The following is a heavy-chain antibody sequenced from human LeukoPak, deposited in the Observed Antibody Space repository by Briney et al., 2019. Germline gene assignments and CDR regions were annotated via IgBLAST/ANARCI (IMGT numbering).Heavy chain of an antibody. Sequence: GGSLRLSCAASGFTFSSYGMHWVRQAPGKGLEWVAVIWYDGSNKYYADSVKGRFTISRDNSKNTLYLQMNSLRAEDTAVYCCAREKGYYGSGSYYDYWGQGTLVTVSS. J-gene: IGHJ4*02. D-gene: IGHD3-10*01. CDR1: GFTFSSYG. CDR2: IWYDGSNK. CDR3: AREKGYYGSGSYYDY. V-gene: IGHV3-33*01.